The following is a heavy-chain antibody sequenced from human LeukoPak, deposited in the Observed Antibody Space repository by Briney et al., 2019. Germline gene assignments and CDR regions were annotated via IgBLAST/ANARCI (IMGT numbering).Heavy chain of an antibody. CDR3: ASRATVTTDRFWFDP. V-gene: IGHV3-53*01. CDR2: IYSGGST. J-gene: IGHJ5*02. CDR1: GFTFSSNY. Sequence: GGSLRLSCAASGFTFSSNYKSWVRQAPGKGLKWVSVIYSGGSTYYADSVKGRFTISRDNSKNTLYLQMNSPRAEDTAVYYCASRATVTTDRFWFDPWGQGTLVTVSS. D-gene: IGHD4-11*01.